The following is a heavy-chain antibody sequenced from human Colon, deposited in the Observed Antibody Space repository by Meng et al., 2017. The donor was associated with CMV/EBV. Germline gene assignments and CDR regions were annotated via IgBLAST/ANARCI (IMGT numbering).Heavy chain of an antibody. CDR2: ISSSGSTI. CDR3: ARDGTVYYYGMDV. V-gene: IGHV3-11*04. Sequence: GESLKISCAASGFTFSDYYMSWIRQAPGKGLEWVSYISSSGSTIYYADSVKGRFTISRDNAKNSLYLQMNSLRAEDTAVYYCARDGTVYYYGMDVWGQGTTVTVSS. D-gene: IGHD1-1*01. CDR1: GFTFSDYY. J-gene: IGHJ6*02.